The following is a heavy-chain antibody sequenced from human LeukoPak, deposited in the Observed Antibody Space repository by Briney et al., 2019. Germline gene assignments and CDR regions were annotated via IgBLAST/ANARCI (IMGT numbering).Heavy chain of an antibody. J-gene: IGHJ3*02. CDR1: GYTFTGYY. V-gene: IGHV1-2*02. D-gene: IGHD7-27*01. CDR2: INPNSGGT. CDR3: ARTRLTGDPYEAFDI. Sequence: ASVNVSCKASGYTFTGYYMHWVRQAPGQGLEWRGWINPNSGGTKYAQKFQGRVTMPRDTSITTAYMELTSLEFDDTAVYYCARTRLTGDPYEAFDIWGQGTMVTVSS.